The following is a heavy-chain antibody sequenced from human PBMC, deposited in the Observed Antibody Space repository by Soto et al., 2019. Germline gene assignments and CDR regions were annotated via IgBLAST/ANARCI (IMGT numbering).Heavy chain of an antibody. CDR2: ISPTGNKI. Sequence: EVQLVESGGGLVQPGGSLRLSCAASGFIFSNYEINWVRQAPGKGLQWVSFISPTGNKIYYGESVKGRFTISRDNAKNSVFLQMNSLTAEDTAVYFCARSFHRFTAPDSWGQGTLVTVAS. V-gene: IGHV3-48*03. CDR3: ARSFHRFTAPDS. CDR1: GFIFSNYE. D-gene: IGHD2-21*02. J-gene: IGHJ5*01.